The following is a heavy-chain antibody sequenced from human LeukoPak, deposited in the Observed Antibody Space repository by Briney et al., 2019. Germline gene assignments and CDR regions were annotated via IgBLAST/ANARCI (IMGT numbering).Heavy chain of an antibody. CDR2: IEPDGRNK. J-gene: IGHJ4*02. CDR3: ARVTITIFGAIDY. CDR1: GFTFSSHT. V-gene: IGHV3-30-3*01. D-gene: IGHD3-3*01. Sequence: PGGSLRLSCAASGFTFSSHTMHWVRQAPGKGLEWVAVIEPDGRNKFHADSVKGRFIISRDNSKNTLYLQLDSLRTEDTAVYYCARVTITIFGAIDYWGQGTLVTVSS.